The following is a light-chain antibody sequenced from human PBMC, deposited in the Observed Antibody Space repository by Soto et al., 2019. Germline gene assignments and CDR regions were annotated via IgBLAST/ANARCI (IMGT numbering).Light chain of an antibody. CDR3: QQYGSSSYT. V-gene: IGKV3-20*01. J-gene: IGKJ2*01. Sequence: ENVLTQSPGTLSLSPGEGATLSCRASQSIFNNYLAWYQQKPGRAPRLLIFGASRRAPGIPDRFSGSGSGTEFTLTISRLEPEDFVVYYCQQYGSSSYTFGQGTKLEIK. CDR2: GAS. CDR1: QSIFNNY.